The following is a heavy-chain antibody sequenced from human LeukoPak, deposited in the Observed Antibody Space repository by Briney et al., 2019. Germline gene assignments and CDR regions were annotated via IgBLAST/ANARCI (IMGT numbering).Heavy chain of an antibody. CDR1: GGSISSYY. J-gene: IGHJ5*02. D-gene: IGHD6-13*01. CDR2: IYYSGST. V-gene: IGHV4-59*01. CDR3: ARIAAAGST. Sequence: SETLSLTCTVAGGSISSYYWSWIRRPPGKGLEWIGYIYYSGSTNYNPSLKSRVTISVDTSKNQFSLKLRSVTAADTAVYYCARIAAAGSTWGQGTLVTVSS.